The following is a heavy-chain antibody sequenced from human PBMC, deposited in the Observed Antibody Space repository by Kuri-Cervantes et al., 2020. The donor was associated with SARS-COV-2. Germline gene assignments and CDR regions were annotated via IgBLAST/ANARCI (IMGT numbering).Heavy chain of an antibody. V-gene: IGHV4-34*01. D-gene: IGHD3-22*01. J-gene: IGHJ3*02. CDR3: ARDRASIYYDSSGYLDAFDI. Sequence: GSLRLSCAVYGGSFSGYYWSWIRQPPGKGLEWIGEINHRGSTNYNPSLKSRVTISVDTSKNQFSLKLSSVTAADTAVYYCARDRASIYYDSSGYLDAFDIWGQGTMVTVSS. CDR1: GGSFSGYY. CDR2: INHRGST.